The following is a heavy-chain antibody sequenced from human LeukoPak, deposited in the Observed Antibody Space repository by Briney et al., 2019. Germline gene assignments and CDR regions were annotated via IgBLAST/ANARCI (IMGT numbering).Heavy chain of an antibody. CDR2: IYPGDSDT. CDR1: GYSFTSYW. J-gene: IGHJ6*02. CDR3: ARPDRTGRGYYYGMDV. Sequence: GESLKISCKGSGYSFTSYWIGWVRQMPGKGLEWMGIIYPGDSDTRYSPSFRGQVTIPADKSISTAYLQWSSLRASDTAMYYCARPDRTGRGYYYGMDVWGQGTTVTVSS. D-gene: IGHD1-1*01. V-gene: IGHV5-51*01.